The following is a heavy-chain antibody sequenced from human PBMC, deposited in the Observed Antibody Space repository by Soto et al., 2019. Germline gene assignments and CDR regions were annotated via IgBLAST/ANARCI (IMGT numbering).Heavy chain of an antibody. CDR2: IKSKTDGGTT. CDR3: TTGVQVVAAMPLVDY. Sequence: GGSLRLSCAASGFTFSNAWMNWVRQAPGKGLEWVGRIKSKTDGGTTDYAAPVKGRFTISRDDSKNTLYLQMNSLKTEDTAVYYCTTGVQVVAAMPLVDYWGQGTLVTVSS. CDR1: GFTFSNAW. J-gene: IGHJ4*02. V-gene: IGHV3-15*07. D-gene: IGHD2-15*01.